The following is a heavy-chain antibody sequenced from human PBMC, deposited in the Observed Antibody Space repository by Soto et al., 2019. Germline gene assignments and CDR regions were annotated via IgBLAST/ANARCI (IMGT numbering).Heavy chain of an antibody. Sequence: EVLLVESGGGLVQPGGSLRLSCAASGFTFSDYEINWVRQAPGRGLEWVSSISGNGNRIDYADSVKGRFTISRDNAQHSVFLQMSRMGAEDTAAYYCVRSWGLFCSSTRCYSPWFDPWGQGTLVTVSS. CDR3: VRSWGLFCSSTRCYSPWFDP. CDR2: ISGNGNRI. J-gene: IGHJ5*02. D-gene: IGHD2-2*02. CDR1: GFTFSDYE. V-gene: IGHV3-48*03.